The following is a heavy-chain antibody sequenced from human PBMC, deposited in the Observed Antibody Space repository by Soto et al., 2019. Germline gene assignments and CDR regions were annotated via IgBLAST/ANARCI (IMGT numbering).Heavy chain of an antibody. Sequence: ASVKVSCKASGYTFTGYYMHWVRQAPGQGLEWMGWINPNSGGTNYAQKFQGWVTMTRDTSISTAYMELSRLRSDDTAVYYCARSVATIDYHYYGMDVWGQGTTVTVSS. CDR1: GYTFTGYY. J-gene: IGHJ6*02. D-gene: IGHD5-12*01. CDR3: ARSVATIDYHYYGMDV. CDR2: INPNSGGT. V-gene: IGHV1-2*04.